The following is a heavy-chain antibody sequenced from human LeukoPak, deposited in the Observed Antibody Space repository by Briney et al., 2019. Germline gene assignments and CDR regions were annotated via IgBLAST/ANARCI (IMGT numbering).Heavy chain of an antibody. V-gene: IGHV4-4*09. J-gene: IGHJ2*01. CDR1: GGSISSYY. Sequence: SETLSLTCTVSGGSISSYYWSWIRQPPGEGLEWIGYIYTSGSTNYNPSLKSRVTISVDTSKNQFSLKLSSVTAADTAVYYCARPKTVGDFDLWGRGTLVTVSS. CDR3: ARPKTVGDFDL. CDR2: IYTSGST. D-gene: IGHD3-10*01.